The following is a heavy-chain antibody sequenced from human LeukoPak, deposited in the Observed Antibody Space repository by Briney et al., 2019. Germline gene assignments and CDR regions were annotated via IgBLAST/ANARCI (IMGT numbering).Heavy chain of an antibody. D-gene: IGHD5/OR15-5a*01. CDR2: VHYTWNT. Sequence: PSETLSLTCSVSGDSIGSYHWSWIRQPPGKGLEWIGHVHYTWNTKYNPSLTGRVSISLDRSKNQFAPSLSSLTAADTAVYYCARVASKGGMDVWGQGTTVIVSS. CDR1: GDSIGSYH. CDR3: ARVASKGGMDV. V-gene: IGHV4-59*01. J-gene: IGHJ6*02.